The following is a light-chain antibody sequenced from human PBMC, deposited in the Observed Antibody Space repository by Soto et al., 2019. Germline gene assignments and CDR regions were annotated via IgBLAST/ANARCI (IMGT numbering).Light chain of an antibody. J-gene: IGLJ1*01. CDR2: NDN. CDR3: EAWDDSLNGCV. CDR1: SSNIGTYS. Sequence: QSVLTQPPSASGTPGQRVTISCSGSSSNIGTYSVSWYQQFPGTAPRLLIYNDNQRPSGVPDRFSASKSGASASLAISGLQSEDEADFYCEAWDDSLNGCVFGTGTKVTVL. V-gene: IGLV1-44*01.